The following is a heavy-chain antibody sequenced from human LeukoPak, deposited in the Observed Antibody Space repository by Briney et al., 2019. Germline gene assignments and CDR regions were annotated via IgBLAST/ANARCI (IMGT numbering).Heavy chain of an antibody. CDR1: RFTFSSYA. CDR3: AKDSSITFGGVIVLDY. V-gene: IGHV3-23*01. D-gene: IGHD3-16*02. J-gene: IGHJ4*02. CDR2: ISGSGGST. Sequence: GGSLRLSCAASRFTFSSYAMSWVRQAPGKGLEWVSAISGSGGSTYYADSVKGRFTISRDNSKNTLYLQMNSLRAEDTAVYYCAKDSSITFGGVIVLDYWGQGTLVTVSS.